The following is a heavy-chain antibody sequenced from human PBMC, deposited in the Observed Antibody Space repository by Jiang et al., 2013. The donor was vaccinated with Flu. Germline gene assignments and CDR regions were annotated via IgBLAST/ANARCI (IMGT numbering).Heavy chain of an antibody. CDR3: ARGGAGYSYYYGMDV. CDR1: GFTFSSYA. J-gene: IGHJ6*04. V-gene: IGHV3-30*01. Sequence: VQLLESGGGVVQPGRSLRLSCAASGFTFSSYAMHWVRQAPGKGLEWVAVISYDGSNKYYADSVKGRFTISRDNSKNTLYLQMNSLRAEDTAVYYCARGGAGYSYYYGMDVWGKGTTVTVSS. CDR2: ISYDGSNK. D-gene: IGHD2-15*01.